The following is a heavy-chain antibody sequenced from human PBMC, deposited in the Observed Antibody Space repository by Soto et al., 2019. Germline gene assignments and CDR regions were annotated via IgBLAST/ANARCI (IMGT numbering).Heavy chain of an antibody. CDR3: ARDRPHDFWSGYYSNDAFDI. D-gene: IGHD3-3*01. J-gene: IGHJ3*02. CDR2: IIPIFGTA. Sequence: RASVKVSCKASGGTFSSYAISWVRQAPGQGLEWMGGIIPIFGTANYAQKFQGRVTITADKSTSTAYMELSSLRSEDTAVYYCARDRPHDFWSGYYSNDAFDIWGQGTMVTVSS. V-gene: IGHV1-69*06. CDR1: GGTFSSYA.